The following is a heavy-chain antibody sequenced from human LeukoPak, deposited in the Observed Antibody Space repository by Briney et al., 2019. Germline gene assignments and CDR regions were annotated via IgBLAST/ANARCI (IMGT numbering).Heavy chain of an antibody. J-gene: IGHJ3*02. CDR3: ARVGGITMIVVLITDAFDI. D-gene: IGHD3-22*01. CDR1: GYSISSGYY. Sequence: SETLSLTCTVSGYSISSGYYWGWIRQPPGKGLEWIGSIYHSGSTYYNPSLKSRVTISVDTSKNQFSLKLRSVTAADTAVYYCARVGGITMIVVLITDAFDIWGQGTMVTVSS. V-gene: IGHV4-38-2*02. CDR2: IYHSGST.